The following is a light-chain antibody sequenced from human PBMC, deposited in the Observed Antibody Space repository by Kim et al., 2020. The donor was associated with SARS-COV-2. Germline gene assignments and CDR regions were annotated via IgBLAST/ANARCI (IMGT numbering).Light chain of an antibody. CDR3: QLYNNWHLACT. CDR1: ESSGSY. V-gene: IGKV3-15*01. J-gene: IGKJ2*02. CDR2: GTS. Sequence: GDRANSSPRASESSGSYLLWYQQKTSKGPGLQIYGTSTMANGIPARCSGSGSGTEYTLNISSLQSDDFAVYYCQLYNNWHLACTCGQGNGL.